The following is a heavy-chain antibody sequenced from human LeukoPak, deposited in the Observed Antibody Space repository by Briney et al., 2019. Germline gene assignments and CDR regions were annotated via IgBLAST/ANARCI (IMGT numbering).Heavy chain of an antibody. Sequence: GGSLRLSCAASGFTFSSYSMNWVRQAPGKGLEWVAVISYDGSNKYYADSVKGRFTISRDNSKNTLYLQMNSLRAEDTAVYYCAKVEGWLFSEYYFDYWGQGTLVTVSS. J-gene: IGHJ4*02. CDR2: ISYDGSNK. D-gene: IGHD3-22*01. CDR3: AKVEGWLFSEYYFDY. CDR1: GFTFSSYS. V-gene: IGHV3-30*18.